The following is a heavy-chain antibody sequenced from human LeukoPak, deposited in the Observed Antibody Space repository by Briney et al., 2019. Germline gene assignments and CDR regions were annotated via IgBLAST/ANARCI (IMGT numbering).Heavy chain of an antibody. J-gene: IGHJ4*02. V-gene: IGHV4-39*07. CDR1: GGSISSSSYY. D-gene: IGHD6-13*01. Sequence: PSETLSLTCTVSGGSISSSSYYWGWIRQPPGKGLEWIGSIYHSGSTYYNPSLKSRVTISVDTSKNQFSLKLSSVTAADTAVYYCARVRSSSSILFDYWGQGTLVTVSS. CDR2: IYHSGST. CDR3: ARVRSSSSILFDY.